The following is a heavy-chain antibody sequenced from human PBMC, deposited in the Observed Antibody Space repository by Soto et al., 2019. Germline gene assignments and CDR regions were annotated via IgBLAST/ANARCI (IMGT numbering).Heavy chain of an antibody. J-gene: IGHJ6*02. CDR1: GGTFSSYA. D-gene: IGHD2-2*01. CDR2: IIPIFGTA. V-gene: IGHV1-69*12. Sequence: QVQLVQSGAEVKKPGSSVKVSCKASGGTFSSYAISWVRQAPGQGLEWMGGIIPIFGTANYAQKFQGRVTITEDESTSTGDMELSSLRSEEAAVYYCARRVPAAGYYYGMDVGGQGTTVTVSS. CDR3: ARRVPAAGYYYGMDV.